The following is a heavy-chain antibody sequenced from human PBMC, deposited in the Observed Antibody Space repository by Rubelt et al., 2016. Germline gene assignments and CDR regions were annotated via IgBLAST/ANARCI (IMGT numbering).Heavy chain of an antibody. D-gene: IGHD2/OR15-2a*01. CDR1: GFTFRTSA. J-gene: IGHJ5*01. Sequence: QVQLVESGGGVVQPGRSLRLSCAASGFTFRTSAMHWVRQAPGKGLEWVAVISHDGNYYQHADSVKGRFTISRDNSKNTLYLEMNSLTAEDTAVYYCAREGLYVPAGFCDSWGQGTLVSVSS. CDR3: AREGLYVPAGFCDS. V-gene: IGHV3-30*04. CDR2: ISHDGNYY.